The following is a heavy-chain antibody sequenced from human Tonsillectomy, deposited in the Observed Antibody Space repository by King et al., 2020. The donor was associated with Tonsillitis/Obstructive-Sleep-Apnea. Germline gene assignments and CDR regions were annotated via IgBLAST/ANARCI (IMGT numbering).Heavy chain of an antibody. CDR3: ARDLGAAAGSANWFDP. CDR2: IYSCCST. D-gene: IGHD6-13*01. CDR1: GFTVSSNY. J-gene: IGHJ5*02. Sequence: DVQLVESGGGLIQPGGSLRLSCAASGFTVSSNYMSWVRQAPGKGLEWVAGIYSCCSTYYADSVKGRFTISRDNSKNTLYLQMNSLRAEDTAVYYCARDLGAAAGSANWFDPWGQGTLVTVSS. V-gene: IGHV3-53*01.